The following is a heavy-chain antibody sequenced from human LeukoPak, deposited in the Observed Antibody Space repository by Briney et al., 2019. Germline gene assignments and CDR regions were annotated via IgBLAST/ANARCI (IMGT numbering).Heavy chain of an antibody. CDR3: ARGMGGNWFDP. V-gene: IGHV4-59*02. D-gene: IGHD2-8*01. CDR2: IYYSENT. CDR1: GGSVSSYY. Sequence: SETLALTCTVSGGSVSSYYWSWIRQPPGKGLEWIVYIYYSENTNYNPSLKRRVTISVDTSKNQFSLKLSSVTAADTAMYYCARGMGGNWFDPWGQGTLVTVSS. J-gene: IGHJ5*02.